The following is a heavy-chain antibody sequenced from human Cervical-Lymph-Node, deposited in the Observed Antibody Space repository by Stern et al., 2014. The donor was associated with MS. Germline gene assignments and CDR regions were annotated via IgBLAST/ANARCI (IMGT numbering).Heavy chain of an antibody. V-gene: IGHV2-5*02. Sequence: ESGPTLVKPTQTLTLTCTFSGFSLDTPGVGVGWIRQPPGKALEWLALIYWDDDRRYSPSLKSRVTLTKDTSKNQVVFRMTNMDPVDTATYHCAEVSVEVGGQFEYWGQGTLVTVSS. CDR3: AEVSVEVGGQFEY. CDR1: GFSLDTPGVG. D-gene: IGHD6-19*01. J-gene: IGHJ4*02. CDR2: IYWDDDR.